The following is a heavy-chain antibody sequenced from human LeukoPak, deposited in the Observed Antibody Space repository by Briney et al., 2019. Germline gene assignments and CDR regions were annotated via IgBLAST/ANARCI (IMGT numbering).Heavy chain of an antibody. CDR2: ISGSGGST. V-gene: IGHV3-23*01. D-gene: IGHD3-22*01. CDR1: GFTLSSYA. CDR3: AKGDYYDSSGSSYNYYYGMDV. Sequence: GASLRLSCAASGFTLSSYAMSWVRQAPGKGLEWVSAISGSGGSTYYADSVKGRFTISRDNSKNTLYLQMNSLRAEDTAVYYCAKGDYYDSSGSSYNYYYGMDVWGQGTTVTVSS. J-gene: IGHJ6*02.